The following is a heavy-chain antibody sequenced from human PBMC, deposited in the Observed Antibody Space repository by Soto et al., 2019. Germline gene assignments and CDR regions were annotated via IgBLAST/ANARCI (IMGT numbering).Heavy chain of an antibody. V-gene: IGHV5-10-1*01. J-gene: IGHJ5*02. CDR3: ARHWTTAKKRNGFDP. D-gene: IGHD4-4*01. CDR1: GYSFTSYW. Sequence: PGESLKISCKGSGYSFTSYWISWVRQMPGKGLEWMGRIDPSDSYTNYSPSFQGHVTISADKSISTAYLQWSSLKASDTAMYYCARHWTTAKKRNGFDPWGQGTLVTVSS. CDR2: IDPSDSYT.